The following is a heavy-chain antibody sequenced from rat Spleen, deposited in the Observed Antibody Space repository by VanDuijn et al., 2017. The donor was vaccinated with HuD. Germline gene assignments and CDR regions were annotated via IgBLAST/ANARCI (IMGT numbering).Heavy chain of an antibody. D-gene: IGHD1-1*01. CDR1: GFTFSNYY. J-gene: IGHJ3*01. V-gene: IGHV5-29*01. CDR3: ARHRILQDWFAY. CDR2: ISYDGRVT. Sequence: EVQLVESDGGLVQPGRSLKLSCAASGFTFSNYYMAWVRQAPTKGLEWVASISYDGRVTYYRDSVKGRFTISRDDAESTLYLQMDSLRSEDTATYFCARHRILQDWFAYWGQGTLVTVSS.